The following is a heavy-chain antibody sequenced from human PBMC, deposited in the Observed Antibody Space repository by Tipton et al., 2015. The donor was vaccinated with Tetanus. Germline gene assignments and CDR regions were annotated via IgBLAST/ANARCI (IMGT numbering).Heavy chain of an antibody. V-gene: IGHV4-30-2*01. CDR2: IYERGTT. D-gene: IGHD3-22*01. CDR3: ARAFRFYYDSSTYSQYYFDS. CDR1: GGSISGGGYS. Sequence: TLSLTCDVSGGSISGGGYSWSWIRQPPGPGKGLEWIGYIYERGTTHYNPSLKSRVTLSLDMSKNHVSLNLTSVTAADTAVYYCARAFRFYYDSSTYSQYYFDSWGQGTLVTVSS. J-gene: IGHJ4*02.